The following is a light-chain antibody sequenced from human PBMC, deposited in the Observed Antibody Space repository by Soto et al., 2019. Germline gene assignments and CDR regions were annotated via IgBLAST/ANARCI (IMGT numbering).Light chain of an antibody. CDR1: QDIKNY. CDR3: KQCDDFIT. Sequence: DIQMTQSPSSLSASVGDRVTITCQASQDIKNYLNWYQQKPGKAPKLLIYEASNMETGVPSRFSGSGSGRSFTFTISILQPEDIARYYCKQCDDFITFGGGT. CDR2: EAS. V-gene: IGKV1-33*01. J-gene: IGKJ4*01.